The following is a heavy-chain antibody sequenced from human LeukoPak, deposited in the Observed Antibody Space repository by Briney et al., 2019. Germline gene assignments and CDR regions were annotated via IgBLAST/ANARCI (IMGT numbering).Heavy chain of an antibody. CDR2: ISYDGSNK. V-gene: IGHV3-30-3*01. Sequence: GGSLRLSCVASGFTFSRLTAHWVRQAPGKGLEWVAVISYDGSNKYYADSVKGRFTISRDNSKNTLYLQMNSLRAEDTAVYYCARGDGRWFTIFGVVNTIDYWGQGTLVTVSS. CDR1: GFTFSRLT. D-gene: IGHD3-3*01. J-gene: IGHJ4*02. CDR3: ARGDGRWFTIFGVVNTIDY.